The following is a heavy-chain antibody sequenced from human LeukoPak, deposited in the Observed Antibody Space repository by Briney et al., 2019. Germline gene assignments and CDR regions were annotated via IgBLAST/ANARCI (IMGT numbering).Heavy chain of an antibody. CDR3: ARATIFGVVIIPPYWFDP. CDR2: IYYSGST. V-gene: IGHV4-59*08. J-gene: IGHJ5*02. Sequence: SETLSLTCTVSGGSISSYYWSWIRQPPGKGLEWIGYIYYSGSTNYNPSLKSRVTISVDTSKNQFSLKLSSVTAAGTAVYYCARATIFGVVIIPPYWFDPWGQGTLVTVSS. CDR1: GGSISSYY. D-gene: IGHD3-3*01.